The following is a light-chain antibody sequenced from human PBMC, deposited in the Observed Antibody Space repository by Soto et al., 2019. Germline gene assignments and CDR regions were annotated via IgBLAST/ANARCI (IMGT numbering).Light chain of an antibody. CDR1: SSDVGSYNL. J-gene: IGLJ1*01. CDR2: EVS. CDR3: CSYAGSSTFPYV. V-gene: IGLV2-23*02. Sequence: QSALTQPAPVSGSPGHSITISCTGTSSDVGSYNLVSWYQQHPGKAPKLMIYEVSKRPSGVSNRFSGSKSGNTASLTISGLQAEDEADYYCCSYAGSSTFPYVFGTGTKVTVL.